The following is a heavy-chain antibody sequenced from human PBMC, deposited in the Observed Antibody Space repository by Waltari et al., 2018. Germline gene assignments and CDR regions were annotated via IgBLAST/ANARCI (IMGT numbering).Heavy chain of an antibody. CDR2: IRSSGGTI. J-gene: IGHJ4*02. D-gene: IGHD3-3*01. V-gene: IGHV3-48*03. CDR1: GFTFGSYE. Sequence: EVQLVESGGGLVQPGGSLRLSCAASGFTFGSYEFNWVRQAPGKGLGWVSYIRSSGGTIYYEDSVKGRFTISRDDAKNSLSLQMNSLRGEDTAVYYCARGGTDFWTGGEDRYYFEHWGQGALVTVSS. CDR3: ARGGTDFWTGGEDRYYFEH.